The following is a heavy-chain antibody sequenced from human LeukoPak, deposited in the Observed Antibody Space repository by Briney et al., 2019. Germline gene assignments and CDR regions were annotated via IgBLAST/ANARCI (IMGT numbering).Heavy chain of an antibody. Sequence: SVKVSCKASGGTFSSYAISWVRQAPGQGLEWMGGIIPIFGTANYAQKFQGRVTITTDESTSTAYMELSSLRSEDTAVYYCARDRGYGNPYLDYWGQGTLVTVSS. CDR3: ARDRGYGNPYLDY. CDR2: IIPIFGTA. D-gene: IGHD5-12*01. CDR1: GGTFSSYA. J-gene: IGHJ4*02. V-gene: IGHV1-69*05.